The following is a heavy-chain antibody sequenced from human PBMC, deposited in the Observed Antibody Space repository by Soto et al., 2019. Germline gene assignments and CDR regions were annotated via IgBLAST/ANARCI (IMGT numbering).Heavy chain of an antibody. D-gene: IGHD3-3*01. Sequence: EVQLDESGGGLDQPWGSPSLACAASGFPLSSFRMGWVRQATRKGLEWVATINQDGSERYYVDSGNARLTISRYIAKNSSLLQMNSLRAGDTAVYYCASDPPQYYGFWTYWGQGTLVTVSS. V-gene: IGHV3-7*05. CDR2: INQDGSER. CDR3: ASDPPQYYGFWTY. CDR1: GFPLSSFR. J-gene: IGHJ4*02.